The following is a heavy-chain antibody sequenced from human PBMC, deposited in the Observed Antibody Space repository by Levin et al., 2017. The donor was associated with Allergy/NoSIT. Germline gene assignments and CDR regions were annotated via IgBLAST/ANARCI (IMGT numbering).Heavy chain of an antibody. J-gene: IGHJ6*02. Sequence: ASVKVSCTASGFTFSSYWMSWVRQAPGKGLEWVANIKQDGSDKFYVDSVKGRFTISRDNAKNSLYLQMNSLRGDDTAVYYCARVYRSSSGYGMDVWGQGTTVTVSS. CDR2: IKQDGSDK. V-gene: IGHV3-7*04. CDR1: GFTFSSYW. CDR3: ARVYRSSSGYGMDV. D-gene: IGHD6-13*01.